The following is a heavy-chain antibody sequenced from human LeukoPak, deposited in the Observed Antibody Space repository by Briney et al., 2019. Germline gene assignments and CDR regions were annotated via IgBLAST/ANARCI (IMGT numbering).Heavy chain of an antibody. V-gene: IGHV3-11*04. CDR3: ARVALTGRGAYMDV. J-gene: IGHJ6*03. CDR1: GFTFSDYY. D-gene: IGHD1-20*01. Sequence: PGGSLRLSCAASGFTFSDYYMSWIRQAPGKGLEWVSYISSSGSTIYYADSVKGRFTISRDNAKNSLYLQMNSLRAEDTAVYYCARVALTGRGAYMDVWGKGTTVTVSS. CDR2: ISSSGSTI.